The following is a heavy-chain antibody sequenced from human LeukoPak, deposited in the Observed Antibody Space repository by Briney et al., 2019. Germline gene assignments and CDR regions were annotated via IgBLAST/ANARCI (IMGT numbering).Heavy chain of an antibody. D-gene: IGHD4-17*01. V-gene: IGHV3-21*01. J-gene: IGHJ4*02. CDR3: ARDKLVTTRALDY. CDR1: GFSFSGCG. Sequence: GGSLRLPCAASGFSFSGCGMGWVRQAPGKGLEWVSTLSRTGDYIYYADSVKGRFTISRDNAKNSLYLQMNSLRAEDTAVYYCARDKLVTTRALDYWGQGTLVTVSS. CDR2: LSRTGDYI.